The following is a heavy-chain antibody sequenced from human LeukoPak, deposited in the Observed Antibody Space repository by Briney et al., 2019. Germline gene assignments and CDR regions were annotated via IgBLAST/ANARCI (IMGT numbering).Heavy chain of an antibody. CDR2: IYYSGST. J-gene: IGHJ3*02. D-gene: IGHD6-19*01. Sequence: SETLSLTCTVSGGSISSSSYYWGWIRQPPGKGLEWIGYIYYSGSTNYNPSLKSRVTISVDTSKNQFSLKLSSVTAADTAVYYCARGYSSGWYGRGAFDIWGQGTMVTVSS. CDR1: GGSISSSSYY. CDR3: ARGYSSGWYGRGAFDI. V-gene: IGHV4-61*05.